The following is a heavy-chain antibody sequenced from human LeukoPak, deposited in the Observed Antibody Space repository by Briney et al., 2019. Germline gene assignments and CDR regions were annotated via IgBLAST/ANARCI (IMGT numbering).Heavy chain of an antibody. CDR1: GGSISGYY. J-gene: IGHJ6*02. CDR3: ARDFGYSSSPRHYYYYGMDV. Sequence: PSETLSLTCTVSGGSISGYYWSWIRQPPGKGLEWIGYIYYTGSTNYNPSLKSRVTISVDTSKNQFSLKLSSVTAADTAVYYCARDFGYSSSPRHYYYYGMDVWGQGTTVTVSS. CDR2: IYYTGST. V-gene: IGHV4-59*01. D-gene: IGHD6-6*01.